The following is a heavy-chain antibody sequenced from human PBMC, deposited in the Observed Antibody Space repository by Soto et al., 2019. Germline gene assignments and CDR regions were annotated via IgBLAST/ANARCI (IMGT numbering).Heavy chain of an antibody. CDR1: GFTFRTYT. J-gene: IGHJ4*01. CDR2: ISISSSDR. CDR3: VRGMNPLF. Sequence: GGSLRLSCAASGFTFRTYTMNWVRQAPGKGLEWVSSISISSSDRYYADSVRGRFTISRDNAKNALYLQMNSLRADDTAVYFCVRGMNPLFGGQGTLVTVSS. V-gene: IGHV3-21*06.